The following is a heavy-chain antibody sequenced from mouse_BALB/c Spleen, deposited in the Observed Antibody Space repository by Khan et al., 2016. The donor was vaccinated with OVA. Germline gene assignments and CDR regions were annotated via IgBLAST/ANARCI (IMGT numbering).Heavy chain of an antibody. D-gene: IGHD1-1*01. J-gene: IGHJ2*01. CDR3: ARVYGGDFDY. CDR2: ISYNGNT. V-gene: IGHV3-2*02. Sequence: VQLKESGPGLVKPSQSLSLTCTVTGYSITTDYAWNWIRQFPGNILEWMGFISYNGNTTYNPSLKSRISITRDTSKNQFFLQLKYVTTEDTARYYCARVYGGDFDYWGQDTTLTVSS. CDR1: GYSITTDYA.